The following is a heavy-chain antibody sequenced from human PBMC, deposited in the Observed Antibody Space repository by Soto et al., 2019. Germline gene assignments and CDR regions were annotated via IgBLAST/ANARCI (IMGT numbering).Heavy chain of an antibody. CDR1: GGSFSGYY. J-gene: IGHJ6*02. CDR3: ARVSMLYHGSGSPKRTSYSSYGVDV. CDR2: INHSGST. D-gene: IGHD3-10*01. Sequence: SETLSLTCAVYGGSFSGYYWSWIRQPPGKGLEWIGEINHSGSTNYNPSLKSRVTISVDTSKNQFSLKLSSVTAADTAVYYCARVSMLYHGSGSPKRTSYSSYGVDVWGHGTTVTASS. V-gene: IGHV4-34*01.